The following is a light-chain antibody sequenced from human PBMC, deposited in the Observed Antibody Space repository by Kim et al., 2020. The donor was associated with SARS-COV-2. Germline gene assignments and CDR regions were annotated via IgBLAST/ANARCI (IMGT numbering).Light chain of an antibody. V-gene: IGLV1-51*01. J-gene: IGLJ3*02. CDR2: DNN. CDR1: SSNIGNNY. Sequence: GQKVTISCSGSSSNIGNNYVSWYQQLPGTAPKLLIYDNNKRPSGIPDRFSGSKSGTSATLGITGLQTGDEADYYCGTWDSSLSDWVFSGGTQLTVL. CDR3: GTWDSSLSDWV.